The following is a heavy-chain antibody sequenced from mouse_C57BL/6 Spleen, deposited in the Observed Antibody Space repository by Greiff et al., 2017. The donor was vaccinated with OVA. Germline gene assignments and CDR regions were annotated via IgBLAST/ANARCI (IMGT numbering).Heavy chain of an antibody. CDR1: GYTFTSYW. V-gene: IGHV1-69*01. CDR3: ARGGDGYSWFAY. CDR2: IDPSDSYT. D-gene: IGHD2-3*01. J-gene: IGHJ3*01. Sequence: QVQLQQPGAELVMPGASVKLSCKASGYTFTSYWMHWVKQRPGQGLEWIGEIDPSDSYTNYNQKFKGKSTVTVDKSSSTAYMQLSSLTSEDSAVYYCARGGDGYSWFAYWGQGTLVTVSA.